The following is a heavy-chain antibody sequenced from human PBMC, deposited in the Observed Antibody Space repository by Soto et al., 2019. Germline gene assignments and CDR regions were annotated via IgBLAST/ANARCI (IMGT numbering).Heavy chain of an antibody. CDR2: IIPIVGIA. J-gene: IGHJ3*02. CDR3: ASAVVVGATGAFDI. V-gene: IGHV1-69*02. Sequence: QVQLVQSGAEVKKPGSSVKVSCQASGGTLNTYGINWVRQAPGQGLEWMGRIIPIVGIAKYAQKFQGRVTINAEKSTSTAYMMELNSLRPEDTAVYYCASAVVVGATGAFDIWGQGTMVTVSS. CDR1: GGTLNTYG. D-gene: IGHD2-15*01.